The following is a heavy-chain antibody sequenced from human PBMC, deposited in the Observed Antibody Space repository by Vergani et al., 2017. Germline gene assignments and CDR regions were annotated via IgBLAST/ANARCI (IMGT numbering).Heavy chain of an antibody. D-gene: IGHD5-24*01. CDR3: ARESRRDGYYKNDY. V-gene: IGHV4-34*01. Sequence: QVQLQQWGAGLLKPSETLSLTCAVYGGSFSGYYWSWIRQPPGKGLERIGEINHSGSTNYNPSLKSRVTISVDTSKNQFSLKLSSVTAADTAVYYCARESRRDGYYKNDYWGQGTLVTVSS. CDR1: GGSFSGYY. J-gene: IGHJ4*02. CDR2: INHSGST.